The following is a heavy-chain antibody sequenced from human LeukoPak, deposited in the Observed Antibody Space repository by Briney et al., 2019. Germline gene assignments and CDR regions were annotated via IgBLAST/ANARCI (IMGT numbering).Heavy chain of an antibody. V-gene: IGHV4-59*08. CDR3: ARAAYGSGSYLFDY. D-gene: IGHD3-10*01. CDR1: GGSISGYY. J-gene: IGHJ4*02. Sequence: SETLSLTCTVSGGSISGYYWSWIRQPPGKGLEWIGYIYNSGNTNYNPSLKSRVTISVDTSKNQFSLKLSSVTAADKAVYYCARAAYGSGSYLFDYWGQGTLVTVSS. CDR2: IYNSGNT.